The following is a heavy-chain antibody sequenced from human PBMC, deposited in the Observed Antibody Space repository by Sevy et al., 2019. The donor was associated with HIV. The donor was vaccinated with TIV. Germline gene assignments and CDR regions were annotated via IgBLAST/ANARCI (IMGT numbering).Heavy chain of an antibody. CDR3: ATVGLRYYSGSSSYQGDWFDP. CDR2: FDSQDGET. CDR1: GYTLTKLS. V-gene: IGHV1-24*01. D-gene: IGHD2-15*01. J-gene: IGHJ5*02. Sequence: ASVKVSCKVSGYTLTKLSIHWVRQAPGKGLEWMGDFDSQDGETIYSQRFQGRVTMTVDKPTDTAYMDLSSLTSEETAVYYCATVGLRYYSGSSSYQGDWFDPWGQGTLVTVSS.